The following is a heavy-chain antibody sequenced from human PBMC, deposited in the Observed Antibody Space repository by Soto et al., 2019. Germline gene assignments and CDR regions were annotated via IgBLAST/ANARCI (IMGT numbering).Heavy chain of an antibody. Sequence: SETLSLTCAVYGGSFSGYYWSWIRQPPGKGLEWIGEINHSGSTNYNPSLKSRVTISVDTSKNQFSLKLSSVTAADTAVYYCARGGVTIFGVVKGWFDPWGQGTLVTVSS. D-gene: IGHD3-3*01. J-gene: IGHJ5*02. V-gene: IGHV4-34*01. CDR1: GGSFSGYY. CDR2: INHSGST. CDR3: ARGGVTIFGVVKGWFDP.